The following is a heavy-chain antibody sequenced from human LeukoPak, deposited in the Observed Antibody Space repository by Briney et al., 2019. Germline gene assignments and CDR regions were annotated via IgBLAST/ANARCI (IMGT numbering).Heavy chain of an antibody. Sequence: ASVKVSCKASGYTFTSYDINWVRQATGQGLEWMGWMNPNSGNTGYAQKFQGRVTMTRNTSISTAYMELSSLRSEDTAVYYCARGLESSGWYPYYYYYGMDVWGQGTTVTVSS. CDR3: ARGLESSGWYPYYYYYGMDV. J-gene: IGHJ6*02. CDR2: MNPNSGNT. CDR1: GYTFTSYD. D-gene: IGHD6-19*01. V-gene: IGHV1-8*01.